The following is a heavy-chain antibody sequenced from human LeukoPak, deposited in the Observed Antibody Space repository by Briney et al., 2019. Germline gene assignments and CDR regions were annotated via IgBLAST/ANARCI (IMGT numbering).Heavy chain of an antibody. CDR3: ARGQGVYYDSSGYFDY. CDR1: GFTFSSYA. CDR2: ISYDGSNK. V-gene: IGHV3-30-3*01. Sequence: PGRSLRLSCAASGFTFSSYAMHWVRQAPGKGLEWVAVISYDGSNKYYADSVKGRFTISRDNSKNTLYLQMNSLRAEDTAVYYCARGQGVYYDSSGYFDYWGQGTLVTVSS. J-gene: IGHJ4*02. D-gene: IGHD3-22*01.